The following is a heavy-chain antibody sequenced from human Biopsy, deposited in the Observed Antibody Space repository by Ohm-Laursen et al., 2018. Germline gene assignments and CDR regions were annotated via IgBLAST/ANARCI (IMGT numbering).Heavy chain of an antibody. J-gene: IGHJ4*02. CDR3: ARHSFGSGRDF. V-gene: IGHV4-39*01. CDR2: IYHTGVT. Sequence: SETPSLTCTVTDGSISNIINYWGWIRQPLGKGLEWLGIIYHTGVTDYNPSLKSRVPISVDTSNTKFSLKLSSLTAADTAVYYCARHSFGSGRDFWGQGTLVTVSS. CDR1: DGSISNIINY. D-gene: IGHD3-10*01.